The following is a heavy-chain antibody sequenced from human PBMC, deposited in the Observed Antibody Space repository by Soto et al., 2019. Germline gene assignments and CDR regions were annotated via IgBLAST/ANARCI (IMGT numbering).Heavy chain of an antibody. D-gene: IGHD6-25*01. CDR1: GDSIISSNW. V-gene: IGHV4-4*02. CDR3: ARVETKQQRDY. J-gene: IGHJ4*02. CDR2: IHHSGST. Sequence: QVHLQESGPGLVKPSGTLSLTCAVSGDSIISSNWWSWVRQSPGKGLEWIGEIHHSGSTKYNPSLKSRGIISGDKSRNQFFLKLTSVTATDTAVYFCARVETKQQRDYWGQGTLVTVSS.